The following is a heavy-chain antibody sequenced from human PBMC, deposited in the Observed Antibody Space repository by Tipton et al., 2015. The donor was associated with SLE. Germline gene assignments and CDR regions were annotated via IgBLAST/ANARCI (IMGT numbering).Heavy chain of an antibody. D-gene: IGHD3-22*01. J-gene: IGHJ3*02. Sequence: TLSLTCTVSGGSIRSSSYYWGWIRQPPGKGLEWIGSIYYRGSTNYNPSLKSRVTISVDTSKNHFSLKLSSVTAADTAMYYCARTDYYDSGGYLRAFDIWGQGTMVTVSS. V-gene: IGHV4-39*07. CDR1: GGSIRSSSYY. CDR2: IYYRGST. CDR3: ARTDYYDSGGYLRAFDI.